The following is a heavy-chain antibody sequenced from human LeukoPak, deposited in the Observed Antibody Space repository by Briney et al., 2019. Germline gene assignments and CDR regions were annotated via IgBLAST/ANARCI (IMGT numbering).Heavy chain of an antibody. CDR2: ISGSGGST. J-gene: IGHJ4*02. CDR3: AKISGPGITMIVVDY. Sequence: HSGGSLRLSCAASGFTFSSYAMSWVRQAPGKGLEWVSAISGSGGSTYYADSVRGRFTISRDNSKNTLYLQMNSLRAEDTAVYYCAKISGPGITMIVVDYWGQGTLVTVSS. D-gene: IGHD3-22*01. V-gene: IGHV3-23*01. CDR1: GFTFSSYA.